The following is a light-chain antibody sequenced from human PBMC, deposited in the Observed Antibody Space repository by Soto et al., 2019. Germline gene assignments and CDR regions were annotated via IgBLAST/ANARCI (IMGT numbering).Light chain of an antibody. CDR2: DAS. CDR3: QQYGSSLLT. J-gene: IGKJ4*01. CDR1: QSVSSNF. Sequence: ETVLTQSPATLSLSPGERATLSCGASQSVSSNFLVWYQQKPGLAPRLLIYDASSRAAGIPDRFSGSGSGTDFTLTISRLEPEDFAVYYCQQYGSSLLTFGGGTKVEIK. V-gene: IGKV3D-20*01.